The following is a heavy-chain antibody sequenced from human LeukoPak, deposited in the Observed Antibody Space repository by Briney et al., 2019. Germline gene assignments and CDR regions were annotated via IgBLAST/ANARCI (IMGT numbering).Heavy chain of an antibody. CDR1: GGSISSYY. J-gene: IGHJ6*03. CDR3: AKGGYNYFIGG. Sequence: PSETLSLTCSVSGGSISSYYWNWIRQPPGKGLEWIGNIHYSGSTNYNPSLKSRVTISLDTSKNQFSLKLSSVTAADTAVYYCAKGGYNYFIGGWGKGTTVTV. V-gene: IGHV4-59*01. D-gene: IGHD3-22*01. CDR2: IHYSGST.